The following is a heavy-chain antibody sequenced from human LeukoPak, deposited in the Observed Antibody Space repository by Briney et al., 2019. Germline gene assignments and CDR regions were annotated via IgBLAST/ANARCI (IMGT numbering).Heavy chain of an antibody. CDR3: ARESNPYYYDSSGPPDY. CDR1: GGTFSSYA. V-gene: IGHV1-69*04. J-gene: IGHJ4*02. CDR2: IIPILGIA. D-gene: IGHD3-22*01. Sequence: ASVKVSCKASGGTFSSYAISWVRQAPGQGLEWMGRIIPILGIANYAQKFQGRVTITADTSTSTAYMELRSLRSDDTAVYYCARESNPYYYDSSGPPDYWGQGTLVTVSS.